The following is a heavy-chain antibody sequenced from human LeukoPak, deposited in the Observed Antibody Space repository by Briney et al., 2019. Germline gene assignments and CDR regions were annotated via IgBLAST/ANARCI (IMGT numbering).Heavy chain of an antibody. D-gene: IGHD2-2*01. J-gene: IGHJ4*02. CDR2: TNAGNGNT. Sequence: ASVKVSCTASRYTFTSYAMHWVRQAPGHRLEWMGWTNAGNGNTKYSQKFQGRVTITRDTSASTAYMELSSLRSEDTAVYYCARGYCSSTSCYLGSTYWGQGTLVTVSS. V-gene: IGHV1-3*01. CDR1: RYTFTSYA. CDR3: ARGYCSSTSCYLGSTY.